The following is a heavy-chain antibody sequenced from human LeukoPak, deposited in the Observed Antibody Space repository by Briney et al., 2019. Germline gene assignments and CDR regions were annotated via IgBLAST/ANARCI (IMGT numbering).Heavy chain of an antibody. CDR2: ISAYNGNT. Sequence: ASVKVSCKASGYTFTSYGISWVRQAPGQGLEWMGWISAYNGNTNYAQKLQGRVTMTTDTSTSTAYMELRSLRSDDTAVYYCAREGYYYDSSGYYFCFDDWGQGTLVTVSS. V-gene: IGHV1-18*01. CDR1: GYTFTSYG. J-gene: IGHJ4*02. D-gene: IGHD3-22*01. CDR3: AREGYYYDSSGYYFCFDD.